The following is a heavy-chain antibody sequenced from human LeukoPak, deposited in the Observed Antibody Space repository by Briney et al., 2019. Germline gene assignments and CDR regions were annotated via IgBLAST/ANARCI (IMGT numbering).Heavy chain of an antibody. CDR1: GFTFSSYA. J-gene: IGHJ4*02. CDR2: ISGSGGST. CDR3: AKGSTSTSHY. D-gene: IGHD2-2*01. V-gene: IGHV3-23*01. Sequence: GGSLRLSCAASGFTFSSYAMSWVRQAPGKGPEWVSAISGSGGSTYYADSVKGRFTISRDNSKNTLYLRMNSLRAEDTAVYYCAKGSTSTSHYWGQGTLVTVSS.